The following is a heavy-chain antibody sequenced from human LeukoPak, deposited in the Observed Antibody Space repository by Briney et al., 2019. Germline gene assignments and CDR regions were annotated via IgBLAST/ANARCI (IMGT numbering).Heavy chain of an antibody. D-gene: IGHD1-1*01. V-gene: IGHV4-4*07. CDR2: IYTSANT. CDR3: ARDPIWNXAGHDPFDI. J-gene: IGHJ3*02. CDR1: GASISSYY. Sequence: SETLSLTCNVSGASISSYYWSWIRQPAGKGLEWIGRIYTSANTNYSPSFKSRATISIDRSKNQFSLNLPSVTAADTAVYYCARDPIWNXAGHDPFDIWGQGTMVTVSS.